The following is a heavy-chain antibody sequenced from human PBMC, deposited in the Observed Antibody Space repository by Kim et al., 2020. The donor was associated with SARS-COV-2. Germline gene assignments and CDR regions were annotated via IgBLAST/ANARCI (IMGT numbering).Heavy chain of an antibody. CDR3: ARILTTVTQYFDY. D-gene: IGHD4-17*01. V-gene: IGHV3-66*01. Sequence: GGSLRLSCAASGFTVSSNYMSWVRQAPGKGLEWVSVIYSGGSTYYADSVKGRFTISRDNSKNTLYLQMNSLRAEDTAVYYCARILTTVTQYFDYWGQGNLVTVSS. CDR2: IYSGGST. J-gene: IGHJ4*02. CDR1: GFTVSSNY.